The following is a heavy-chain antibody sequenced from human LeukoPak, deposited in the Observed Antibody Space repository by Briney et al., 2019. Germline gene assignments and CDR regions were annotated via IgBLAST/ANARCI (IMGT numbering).Heavy chain of an antibody. CDR1: GGSISSYY. J-gene: IGHJ5*02. CDR3: ARVTSPPYQLLLSGWFDP. D-gene: IGHD2-2*01. V-gene: IGHV4-59*01. CDR2: IYYSGST. Sequence: PSETLSLTCTVSGGSISSYYWSWIRQPPGKGLEWIGYIYYSGSTNYNPSLKSRVTISVDTSKNQFSLKLSSVTAADTAVYYCARVTSPPYQLLLSGWFDPWGQGTLVTVSS.